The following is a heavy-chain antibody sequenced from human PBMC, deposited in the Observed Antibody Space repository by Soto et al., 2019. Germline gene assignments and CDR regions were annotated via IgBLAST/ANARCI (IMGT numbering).Heavy chain of an antibody. CDR1: GDSVSSNSAA. J-gene: IGHJ4*02. Sequence: PSQTLSLTCAISGDSVSSNSAAWNWIRQSPSRGLEWLGRTYYRSKWYNDYAVSVKSRITINPDTSKNQFSLQLNSVTPGDTAVYYCARGWPRIAAPRSTRQFDYWGQGTLVTVSS. V-gene: IGHV6-1*01. CDR2: TYYRSKWYN. D-gene: IGHD6-6*01. CDR3: ARGWPRIAAPRSTRQFDY.